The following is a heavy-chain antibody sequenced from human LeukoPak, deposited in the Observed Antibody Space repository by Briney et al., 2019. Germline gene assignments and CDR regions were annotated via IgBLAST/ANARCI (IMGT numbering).Heavy chain of an antibody. D-gene: IGHD2-8*01. Sequence: SETLSLTCTVSGGSLANYYWGWIRQPPGRGLEWVGSISYSGTTYYTPSLDSRVTISLDTTKNQFSLKLRSVTAADTAVYYCARNGRYNWFDPWGQGILVTVSS. CDR3: ARNGRYNWFDP. J-gene: IGHJ5*02. V-gene: IGHV4-59*12. CDR2: ISYSGTT. CDR1: GGSLANYY.